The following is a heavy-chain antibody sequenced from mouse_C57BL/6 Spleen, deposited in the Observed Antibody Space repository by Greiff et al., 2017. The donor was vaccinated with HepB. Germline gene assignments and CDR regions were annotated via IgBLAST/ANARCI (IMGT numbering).Heavy chain of an antibody. J-gene: IGHJ2*01. V-gene: IGHV1-82*01. Sequence: VKLVESGPELVKPGASVKISCKASGYAFSSSWMNWVKQRPGKGLEWIGRIYPGDGDTNYNGKFKGKATLTADKSSSTAYMQLSSLTSEDSAVYFCARRDRSGYFDYWGQGTTLTVSS. D-gene: IGHD3-2*02. CDR1: GYAFSSSW. CDR3: ARRDRSGYFDY. CDR2: IYPGDGDT.